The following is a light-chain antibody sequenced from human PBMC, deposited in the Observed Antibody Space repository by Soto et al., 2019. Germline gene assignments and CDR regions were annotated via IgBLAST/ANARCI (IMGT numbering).Light chain of an antibody. CDR1: QSVSGK. Sequence: ELLMTQSPSTLSVSPGERATLSCRASQSVSGKLAWYQQKPGQAPRLLIYDASTRATGIPARFSGSGSGTEFTLTISSLQSEDFAVYYCQQSNNWPWTFGQGTKVDIK. CDR2: DAS. V-gene: IGKV3-15*01. J-gene: IGKJ1*01. CDR3: QQSNNWPWT.